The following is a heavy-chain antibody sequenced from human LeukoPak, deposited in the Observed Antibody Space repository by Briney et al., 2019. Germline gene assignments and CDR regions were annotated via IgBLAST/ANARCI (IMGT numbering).Heavy chain of an antibody. Sequence: GGSLRLSCAASGFTFSSYGMHWVRQAPGKGLEWVAVIWYDGSNKYYADSVKGRFTISRDNSKNTLYLQMNSLRAEDTAVYYCAKGMFAYYYDSSGETFDYWGQGTLVTVSS. CDR1: GFTFSSYG. V-gene: IGHV3-30*02. D-gene: IGHD3-22*01. CDR2: IWYDGSNK. J-gene: IGHJ4*02. CDR3: AKGMFAYYYDSSGETFDY.